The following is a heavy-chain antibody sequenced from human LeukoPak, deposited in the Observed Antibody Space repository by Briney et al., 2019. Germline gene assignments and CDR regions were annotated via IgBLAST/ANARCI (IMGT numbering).Heavy chain of an antibody. J-gene: IGHJ4*02. CDR1: GGSFSGYY. CDR3: ASGDGGKASRYYFDY. V-gene: IGHV4-34*01. D-gene: IGHD4-23*01. Sequence: ASETLSLTCAVYGGSFSGYYWSWIRQPPGKGLEWLGEINHSGSTNYNPSLKSRVTISVDTSKNQFSLILSSVTAADTAVYYCASGDGGKASRYYFDYWGQGTLVTVSS. CDR2: INHSGST.